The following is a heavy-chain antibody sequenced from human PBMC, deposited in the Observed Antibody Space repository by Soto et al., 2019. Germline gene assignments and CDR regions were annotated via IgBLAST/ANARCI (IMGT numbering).Heavy chain of an antibody. CDR1: GFTFDDYA. CDR3: AKSKSIAARKGLDY. D-gene: IGHD6-6*01. V-gene: IGHV3-9*01. J-gene: IGHJ4*02. CDR2: ISWNSGSI. Sequence: EVQLVESGGGLVQPGRSLRLSCAASGFTFDDYAMHWVRQAPGKGLEWVSGISWNSGSIGYADSVKGRFTISRDNAKNSLYLQMNSLRAEDTALYYCAKSKSIAARKGLDYWRQGILATVSS.